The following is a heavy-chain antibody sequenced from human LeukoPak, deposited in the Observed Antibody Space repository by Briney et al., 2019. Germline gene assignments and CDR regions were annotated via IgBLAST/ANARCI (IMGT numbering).Heavy chain of an antibody. CDR2: TYYRSKWYN. V-gene: IGHV6-1*01. J-gene: IGHJ3*01. CDR3: ARGGQGDGYSADEAFDF. D-gene: IGHD5-24*01. Sequence: SQTLSLTCAISGDSVSGNSTTYNWIRQSPSRGLEWLGRTYYRSKWYNDYAVSVKSRIIINPDTSKNQLSLQLKSVTPEDTAVYYCARGGQGDGYSADEAFDFWGQGTMVTVSS. CDR1: GDSVSGNSTT.